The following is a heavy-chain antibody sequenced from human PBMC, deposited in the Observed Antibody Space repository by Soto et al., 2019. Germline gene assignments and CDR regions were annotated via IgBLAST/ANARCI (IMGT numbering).Heavy chain of an antibody. J-gene: IGHJ4*02. CDR3: ARDRGDYFDY. CDR2: ITSDGSST. Sequence: EVQLVESGGGLVQPGGSLRLSCAASGFTFSNYWIHWVRQVPGKGLVWVSRITSDGSSTRYADSVKGRFTISRDNVKNTLYQQLKGGRAEDTNVYHWARDRGDYFDYWGQGTLVTVSS. CDR1: GFTFSNYW. V-gene: IGHV3-74*01.